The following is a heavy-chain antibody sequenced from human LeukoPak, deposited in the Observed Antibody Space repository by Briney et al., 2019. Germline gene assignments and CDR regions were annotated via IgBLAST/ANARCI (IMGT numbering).Heavy chain of an antibody. D-gene: IGHD3-10*01. Sequence: PSETLSLTCTVSGGSISSYYWSWIRQPPGKGLEWIGYIYYSGSTNYNPSLKSRVTISVDTSKNQFSLKLSSVTAADTAVYYCARSYPAYYGSGSYLWAFDYWGQGTLVTVSS. CDR1: GGSISSYY. CDR3: ARSYPAYYGSGSYLWAFDY. V-gene: IGHV4-59*08. J-gene: IGHJ4*02. CDR2: IYYSGST.